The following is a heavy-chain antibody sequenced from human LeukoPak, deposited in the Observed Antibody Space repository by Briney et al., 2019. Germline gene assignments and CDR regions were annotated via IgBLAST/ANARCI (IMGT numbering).Heavy chain of an antibody. CDR1: GGTFSSYA. CDR3: ARGDCTNGVCYYYFDY. CDR2: IIPIFGTA. J-gene: IGHJ4*02. V-gene: IGHV1-69*13. D-gene: IGHD2-8*01. Sequence: SVEVSCKASGGTFSSYAISWVRQAPGQGLEWMGGIIPIFGTANYAQKFQGRVTITADESTSTAYMELSSLRSEDTAVYYCARGDCTNGVCYYYFDYWGQGTLVTVSS.